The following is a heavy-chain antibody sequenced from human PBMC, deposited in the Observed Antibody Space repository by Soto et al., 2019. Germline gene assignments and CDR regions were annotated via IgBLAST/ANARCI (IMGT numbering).Heavy chain of an antibody. J-gene: IGHJ4*02. CDR2: SYSIGNT. Sequence: EVQLVETGGGLIQPGGSLRLSCAVSGFTVRSNYMSWVRQAPGKGLEWVSISYSIGNTYYADSVKGRFTMYRDTSNNTVFLQMSSLRAEDTAVYYCARVSSPFGYWGQGPLVTVSS. CDR3: ARVSSPFGY. CDR1: GFTVRSNY. D-gene: IGHD3-16*01. V-gene: IGHV3-53*02.